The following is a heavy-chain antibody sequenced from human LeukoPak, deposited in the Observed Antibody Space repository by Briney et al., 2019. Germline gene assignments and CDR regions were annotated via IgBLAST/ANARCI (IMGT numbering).Heavy chain of an antibody. D-gene: IGHD5-24*01. Sequence: SETLSLTCTVSGGSISSYYWSWIRQPPGKGLEWIGYIYYSGSTNYNPSLKSRVTISVDTSKNQFSLKLSSVTAADTAVYYCARGGWTILYWFDPWGQGTLVTVSS. CDR1: GGSISSYY. V-gene: IGHV4-59*08. J-gene: IGHJ5*02. CDR3: ARGGWTILYWFDP. CDR2: IYYSGST.